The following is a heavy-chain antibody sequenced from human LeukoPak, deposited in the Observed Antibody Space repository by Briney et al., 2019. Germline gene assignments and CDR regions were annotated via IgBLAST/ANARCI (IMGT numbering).Heavy chain of an antibody. Sequence: SETLSLTCTVSGGSISSGDSYWSWIRQPPGKGLEWIGSIYYSGSTYYNPSLKSRVTISVDTSKNQFSLKLSSVTAADTAVYYCARASGSPGLGDYRGQGTLVTVSS. CDR3: ARASGSPGLGDY. J-gene: IGHJ4*02. CDR1: GGSISSGDSY. CDR2: IYYSGST. D-gene: IGHD1-26*01. V-gene: IGHV4-30-4*02.